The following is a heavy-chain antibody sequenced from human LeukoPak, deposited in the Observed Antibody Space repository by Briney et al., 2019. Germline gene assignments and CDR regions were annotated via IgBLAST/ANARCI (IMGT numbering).Heavy chain of an antibody. Sequence: ASVKVSCKASGGTFSSYAISWVRQAPGQGLEWMGRIIPIFGTASYAQKFQGRVTITTDESTSTAYMELSSLRSEDTAVYYCARGTMVRGVIIRDWGQGTLVTVSS. CDR2: IIPIFGTA. J-gene: IGHJ4*02. CDR1: GGTFSSYA. D-gene: IGHD3-10*01. V-gene: IGHV1-69*05. CDR3: ARGTMVRGVIIRD.